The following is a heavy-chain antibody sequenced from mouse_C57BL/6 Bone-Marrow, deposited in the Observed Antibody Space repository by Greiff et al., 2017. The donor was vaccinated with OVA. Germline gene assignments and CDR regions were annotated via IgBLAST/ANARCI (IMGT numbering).Heavy chain of an antibody. CDR3: ASLPPLLRRAY. D-gene: IGHD2-12*01. CDR2: ISTGGSYT. Sequence: EVQRVESGGDLVTPGGSLKLSCAASGFTFSSYCMSWVRQTPDKRLEWVATISTGGSYTYYPDSVKGRSTISRDNAKNTPYLQMSSLTSEDTAMYYCASLPPLLRRAYWGQGTLVTVSA. V-gene: IGHV5-6*01. J-gene: IGHJ3*01. CDR1: GFTFSSYC.